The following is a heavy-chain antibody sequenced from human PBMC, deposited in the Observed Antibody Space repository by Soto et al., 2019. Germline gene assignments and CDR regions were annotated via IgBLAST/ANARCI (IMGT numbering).Heavy chain of an antibody. CDR1: GFTFDDYA. J-gene: IGHJ6*03. V-gene: IGHV3-9*01. Sequence: PGGSLRLSCAASGFTFDDYAMHWVRQAPGKGLEWVSGISWNSGSIGYADSVKGRFTISRDNAKNSLYLQMNSLRAEDTALYYCAKDAVAAQLSYMDVWGKGTTVTVPS. D-gene: IGHD2-2*01. CDR3: AKDAVAAQLSYMDV. CDR2: ISWNSGSI.